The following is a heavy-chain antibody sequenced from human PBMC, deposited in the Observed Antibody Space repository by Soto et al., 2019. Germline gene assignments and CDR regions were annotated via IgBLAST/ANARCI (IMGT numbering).Heavy chain of an antibody. CDR1: GFTFSSYS. CDR3: ARDNQDYIWGSYRTRWRPFDY. Sequence: EVQLVESGGGLVQPGGSLRLSCAASGFTFSSYSMSWVRQAPGKGLEWVSYISSSSSTIYYADSVKGRFTISRDNAKNSLYLQMNSMRDEDTAVYYCARDNQDYIWGSYRTRWRPFDYWGQGTLVTVSS. V-gene: IGHV3-48*02. CDR2: ISSSSSTI. D-gene: IGHD3-16*02. J-gene: IGHJ4*02.